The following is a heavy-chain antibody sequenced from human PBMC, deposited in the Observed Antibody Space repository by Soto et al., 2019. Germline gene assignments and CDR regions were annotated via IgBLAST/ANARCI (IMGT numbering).Heavy chain of an antibody. CDR2: IGIYNDHT. Sequence: ASVKVSCKTSGYTFSSYGITWVRQAPGQGLEWMGWIGIYNDHTNHAQNLQGRVTMTTDTSTSTAYMELRSLRSDDTAVYYCARGKRGYYESTGYYSFDNWGQGTLVTVSS. D-gene: IGHD3-22*01. V-gene: IGHV1-18*01. CDR3: ARGKRGYYESTGYYSFDN. J-gene: IGHJ4*02. CDR1: GYTFSSYG.